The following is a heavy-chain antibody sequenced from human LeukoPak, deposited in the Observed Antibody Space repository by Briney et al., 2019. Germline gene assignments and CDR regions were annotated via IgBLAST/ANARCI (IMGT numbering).Heavy chain of an antibody. CDR3: ARDGGKRQSNSGSYYPY. Sequence: GGSLRLSCAASGFTFSSYWMSWVRQAPGKGLEWVANIKQDGSEKYYVDSVKGRFTISRDNAKNSLYLQVNSLRAEDTAVYYCARDGGKRQSNSGSYYPYWGQGTLVTVSS. CDR1: GFTFSSYW. CDR2: IKQDGSEK. V-gene: IGHV3-7*01. D-gene: IGHD1-26*01. J-gene: IGHJ4*02.